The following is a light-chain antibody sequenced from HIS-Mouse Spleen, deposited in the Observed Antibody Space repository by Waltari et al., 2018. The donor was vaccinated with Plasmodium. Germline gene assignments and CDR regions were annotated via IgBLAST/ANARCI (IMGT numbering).Light chain of an antibody. J-gene: IGLJ2*01. CDR3: QAWDSSTVV. CDR2: QDT. Sequence: SYELTQPPSVSVSPGQTARITCSGDKLGDKYACWYQQKPGQSPVLVIYQDTKRPSGIPERLSGSSSGNTATLTISGTQAMDEADYYCQAWDSSTVVFGGGTKLTVL. V-gene: IGLV3-1*01. CDR1: KLGDKY.